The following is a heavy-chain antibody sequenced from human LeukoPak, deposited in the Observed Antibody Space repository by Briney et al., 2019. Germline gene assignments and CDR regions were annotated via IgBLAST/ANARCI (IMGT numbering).Heavy chain of an antibody. CDR3: AKHSFDSGDYFDY. CDR2: IYHSGST. D-gene: IGHD3-22*01. J-gene: IGHJ4*02. Sequence: SETLSLTCTVSGGSISSYYWSWIRQPPGEGLEWIGFIYHSGSTNYNPSLKSRVTISVDTSTNQLSLKMKSVTAADTAVYYCAKHSFDSGDYFDYWGQGTLVTVSS. V-gene: IGHV4-59*08. CDR1: GGSISSYY.